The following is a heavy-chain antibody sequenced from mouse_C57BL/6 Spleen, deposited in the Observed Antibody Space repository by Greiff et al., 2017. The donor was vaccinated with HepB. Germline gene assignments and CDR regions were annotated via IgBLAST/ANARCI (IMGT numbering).Heavy chain of an antibody. V-gene: IGHV1-61*01. CDR2: IYPSDSET. D-gene: IGHD1-1*01. CDR1: GYTFTSYW. Sequence: QVQLQQPGAELVRPGSSVKLSCKASGYTFTSYWMDWVKQRPGQGLEWIGNIYPSDSETHYNQKFKDKATLTVDKSSSTAYMQLSSLTSEDSAVYYCARGCYGKGPHWYFDVWGTGTTVTVSS. CDR3: ARGCYGKGPHWYFDV. J-gene: IGHJ1*03.